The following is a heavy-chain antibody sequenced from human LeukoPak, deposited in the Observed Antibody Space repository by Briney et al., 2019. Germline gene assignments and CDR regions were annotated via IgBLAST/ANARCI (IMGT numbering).Heavy chain of an antibody. CDR2: ISGYNGNT. Sequence: ASVKVSCKASGYTFSSYYMHWVRQAPGQGLEWMGWISGYNGNTNYSQKCQGRVTMTTDTSTSTAYMELRSLRSDDTAVYYCARDLYCSGGVCYSSFIDFWGQGTLVTVSS. V-gene: IGHV1-18*04. CDR3: ARDLYCSGGVCYSSFIDF. D-gene: IGHD2-15*01. J-gene: IGHJ4*02. CDR1: GYTFSSYY.